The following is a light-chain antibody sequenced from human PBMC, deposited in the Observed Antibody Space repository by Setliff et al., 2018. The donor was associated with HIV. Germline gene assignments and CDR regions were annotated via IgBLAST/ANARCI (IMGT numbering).Light chain of an antibody. J-gene: IGLJ1*01. CDR1: SSDIGGYNY. V-gene: IGLV2-14*01. Sequence: QSALTQPASVSGSPGQSITISCTGTSSDIGGYNYVSWYQQHPGKAPKLMIYDVSKRSSGVSNRFSGSKSGNTASLTISGLPAEDEADYYCSSYTSSSTYGFGTGTKVTVL. CDR2: DVS. CDR3: SSYTSSSTYG.